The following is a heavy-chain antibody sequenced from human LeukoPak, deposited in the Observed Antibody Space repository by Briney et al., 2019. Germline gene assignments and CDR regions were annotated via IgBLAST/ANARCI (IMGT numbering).Heavy chain of an antibody. CDR1: GGSISSGDYY. J-gene: IGHJ3*02. V-gene: IGHV4-30-4*01. D-gene: IGHD3-10*01. Sequence: SETLSLTCTVSGGSISSGDYYWIWIRQPPGKGLEWIGYIYYSGSTYYNPSLKSRVTISVDTSKNQFSLKLSSVTAADTAVYYCARVGLWFGELSTGAFDIWGQGTMVTVSS. CDR2: IYYSGST. CDR3: ARVGLWFGELSTGAFDI.